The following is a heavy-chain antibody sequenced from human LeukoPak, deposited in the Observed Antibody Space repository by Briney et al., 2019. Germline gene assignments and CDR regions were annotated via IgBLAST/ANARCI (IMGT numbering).Heavy chain of an antibody. J-gene: IGHJ4*02. D-gene: IGHD1-1*01. CDR2: IKEDGSRK. V-gene: IGHV3-7*03. CDR3: AKGSNNWGPGVY. CDR1: GFTFSSHW. Sequence: PGGSLRLSCAASGFTFSSHWMTWVRHARGKGLEWVANIKEDGSRKNYVDSVKGRFTISRDNAKNSLYLQMSGLRAEDTALYYCAKGSNNWGPGVYWGQGTLVTVSS.